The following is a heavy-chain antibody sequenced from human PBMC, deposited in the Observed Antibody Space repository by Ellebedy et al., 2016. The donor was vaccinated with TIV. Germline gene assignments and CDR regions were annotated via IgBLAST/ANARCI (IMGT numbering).Heavy chain of an antibody. J-gene: IGHJ3*01. CDR3: ARRYFDSGDAFDF. D-gene: IGHD3-9*01. V-gene: IGHV5-51*01. Sequence: KVSCKGFGYSFTSYWIGWVRQMPGKGLEWMGLIYPGDSDTRYNTSFQGQVTISADRSTTTAYVQWRSLKASDTAMYYCARRYFDSGDAFDFWGQGTMVTVSS. CDR1: GYSFTSYW. CDR2: IYPGDSDT.